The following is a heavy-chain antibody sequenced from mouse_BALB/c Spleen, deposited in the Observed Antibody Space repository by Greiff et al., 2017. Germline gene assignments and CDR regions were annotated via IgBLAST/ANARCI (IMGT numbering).Heavy chain of an antibody. V-gene: IGHV5-17*02. D-gene: IGHD1-1*01. J-gene: IGHJ4*01. CDR3: ARTDYYGSRDYAMDY. CDR2: ISSGSSTI. Sequence: EVMLVESGGGLVQPGGSRKLSCAASGFTFSSFGMHWVRQAPEKGLEWVAYISSGSSTIYYADTVKGRFTISRDNPKNTLFLQMTSLRSEDTAMYYCARTDYYGSRDYAMDYWGQGTSVTVSS. CDR1: GFTFSSFG.